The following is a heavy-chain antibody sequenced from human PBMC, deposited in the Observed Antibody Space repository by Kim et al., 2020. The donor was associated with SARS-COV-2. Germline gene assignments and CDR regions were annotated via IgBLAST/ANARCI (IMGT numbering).Heavy chain of an antibody. J-gene: IGHJ5*02. Sequence: SVKVSCKASGGTFSSYAISWVRQAPGQGLEWMGRIIPILGIANYAQKFQGRVTITADKSTSTAYMELSSLRSEDTAVYYCARDTATVTTLDWFDPWGQGTLVTVSS. V-gene: IGHV1-69*04. CDR1: GGTFSSYA. D-gene: IGHD4-17*01. CDR2: IIPILGIA. CDR3: ARDTATVTTLDWFDP.